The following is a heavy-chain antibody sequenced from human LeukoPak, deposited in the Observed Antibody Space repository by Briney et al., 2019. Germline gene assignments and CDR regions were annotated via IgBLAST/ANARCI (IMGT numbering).Heavy chain of an antibody. J-gene: IGHJ4*02. CDR2: IYYSGST. V-gene: IGHV4-59*12. CDR3: ARGVSSSGWPVPFDY. D-gene: IGHD6-19*01. Sequence: SETLSLTCTVSGGSISSYYWSWIRQPPGKGLEWIGYIYYSGSTNYNPSLKSRVTISVDTSKNQFSLKLSSVTAAEPAVYYCARGVSSSGWPVPFDYWGQGTLVTVSS. CDR1: GGSISSYY.